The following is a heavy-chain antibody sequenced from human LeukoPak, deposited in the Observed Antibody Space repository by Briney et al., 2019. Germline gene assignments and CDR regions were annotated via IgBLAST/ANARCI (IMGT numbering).Heavy chain of an antibody. V-gene: IGHV1-8*01. CDR1: GYTFTSYD. J-gene: IGHJ4*02. D-gene: IGHD2-8*02. CDR2: MNPNSGNA. CDR3: ARVAYYTGGVCFYFGY. Sequence: ASVKVSCKASGYTFTSYDINWVRQATGQGLEWMGWMNPNSGNAGYAQKFQGRVTMTSNTFISTAYMELSSLRSEDTAVDYWARVAYYTGGVCFYFGYWGQGTLVTGSS.